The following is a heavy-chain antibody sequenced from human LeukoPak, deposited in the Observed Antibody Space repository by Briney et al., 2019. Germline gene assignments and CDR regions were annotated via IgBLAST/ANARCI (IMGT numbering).Heavy chain of an antibody. V-gene: IGHV3-48*01. J-gene: IGHJ4*02. CDR2: IHSSGRTI. Sequence: GGSLRLSCAASGFTFSTYSMNWVRQAPGKGLEWVSYIHSSGRTIYYADSVKGRFTISRDDAKNSLYLQMNSLRAEDTAVYYCVRDPEALDYWGQGTQVTVSS. CDR1: GFTFSTYS. CDR3: VRDPEALDY.